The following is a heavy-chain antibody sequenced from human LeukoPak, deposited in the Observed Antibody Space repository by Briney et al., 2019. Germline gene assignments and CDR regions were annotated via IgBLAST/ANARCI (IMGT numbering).Heavy chain of an antibody. Sequence: PGGSLRLSCAASGFTFSSYAMHWVRQAPGKGLEWVAVISYDGSNKYYADSVKGRFTVSRDNSKNTLYLQMNSLRAEDTAVYYCARGRYRTRGPIDHYYYYGMDVWGQGTTVTVSS. CDR2: ISYDGSNK. CDR3: ARGRYRTRGPIDHYYYYGMDV. D-gene: IGHD2-2*01. CDR1: GFTFSSYA. V-gene: IGHV3-30-3*01. J-gene: IGHJ6*02.